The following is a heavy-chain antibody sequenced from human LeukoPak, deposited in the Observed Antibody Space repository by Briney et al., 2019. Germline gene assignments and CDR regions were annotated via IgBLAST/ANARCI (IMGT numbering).Heavy chain of an antibody. CDR3: ARDSPSPNWNDLGMDV. J-gene: IGHJ6*04. CDR1: GGTFSSYA. D-gene: IGHD1-1*01. Sequence: GAPVKVSCKASGGTFSSYAISWVRQAPGQGLEWMGGIIPIFGTANYAQKFQGRVTITADESTSTAYMELSSLRSEDTAVYYCARDSPSPNWNDLGMDVWAKGPRSPSPQ. V-gene: IGHV1-69*13. CDR2: IIPIFGTA.